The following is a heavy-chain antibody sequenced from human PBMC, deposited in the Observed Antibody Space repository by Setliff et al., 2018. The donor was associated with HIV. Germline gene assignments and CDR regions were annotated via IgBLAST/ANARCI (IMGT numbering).Heavy chain of an antibody. CDR1: GFTFSSYA. CDR2: ISGSGGST. D-gene: IGHD3-16*01. CDR3: ARRGSDKYYLDS. J-gene: IGHJ4*02. V-gene: IGHV3-23*01. Sequence: GGSLRLSCAASGFTFSSYASGWVRQAPGKGLEWVSAISGSGGSTFYADSVKGRFSISRDNAKRSVYLQMNTLRAEDTAVYYCARRGSDKYYLDSWGQGTLVTVSS.